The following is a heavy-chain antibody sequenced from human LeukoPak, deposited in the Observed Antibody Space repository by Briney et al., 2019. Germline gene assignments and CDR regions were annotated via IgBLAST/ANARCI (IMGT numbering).Heavy chain of an antibody. CDR1: GYTFTGYY. V-gene: IGHV1-2*02. CDR3: ARGGGYSNYRNYYYYYGMDV. D-gene: IGHD4-4*01. CDR2: INSNSGGT. Sequence: GASVKVSCKASGYTFTGYYMHWVRQAPGQGLEWMGWINSNSGGTNYAQKFQGRVTMTRDTSISTAYMELSRLRSDDTAVYYCARGGGYSNYRNYYYYYGMDVWGQGTTVTVSS. J-gene: IGHJ6*02.